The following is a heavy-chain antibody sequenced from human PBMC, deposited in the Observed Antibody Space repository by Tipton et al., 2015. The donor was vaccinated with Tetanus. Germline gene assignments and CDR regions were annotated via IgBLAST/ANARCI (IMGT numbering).Heavy chain of an antibody. CDR3: ARPIRSTVVTPFDY. D-gene: IGHD4-23*01. CDR2: IYYSGST. Sequence: TLSLTCTVSGGSISSSYYWGWIRQPPGKGLEWIGSIYYSGSTYYNPSLKSRVTISVDTSKNQFSLKLSSVTAADTAVYYCARPIRSTVVTPFDYWGQGTLVTVSS. V-gene: IGHV4-39*01. CDR1: GGSISSSYY. J-gene: IGHJ4*02.